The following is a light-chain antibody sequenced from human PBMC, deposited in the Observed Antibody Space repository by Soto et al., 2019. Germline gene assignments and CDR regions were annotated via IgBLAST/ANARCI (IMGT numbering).Light chain of an antibody. V-gene: IGLV2-18*02. J-gene: IGLJ2*01. CDR3: SSYTSSSTLV. Sequence: QSALTQPPSVSGSPGQSVTISCPGTSSDVGSYNRVSWYQQPPGTAPKLMIYEVRNRPSGVPDRFSGSKSGNTASLTISGLQAEDEDDYYCSSYTSSSTLVFGGGTKLTVL. CDR1: SSDVGSYNR. CDR2: EVR.